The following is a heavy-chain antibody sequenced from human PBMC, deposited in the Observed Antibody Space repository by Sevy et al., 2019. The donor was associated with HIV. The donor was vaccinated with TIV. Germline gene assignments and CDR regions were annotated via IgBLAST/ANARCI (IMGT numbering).Heavy chain of an antibody. V-gene: IGHV3-30*02. CDR2: IGHDGNKY. Sequence: GGSLRLSCAASGFTLSSVGIHWVRLTPGTGLEWLAFIGHDGNKYFYGASVKGRITTSRDNSKNTVSLQMNSLRVEGTAIYYCAKDYCIGNDCFLGWFDPRGQGTVVTVSS. J-gene: IGHJ5*02. CDR3: AKDYCIGNDCFLGWFDP. CDR1: GFTLSSVG. D-gene: IGHD2-15*01.